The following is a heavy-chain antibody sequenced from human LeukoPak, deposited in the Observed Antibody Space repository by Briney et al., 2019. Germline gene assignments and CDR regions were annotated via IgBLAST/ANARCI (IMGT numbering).Heavy chain of an antibody. CDR3: ARDPPFPLQTGYSYGHDY. D-gene: IGHD5-18*01. CDR1: GFTFSSYS. Sequence: GGSLRLSCAASGFTFSSYSMNWVRQAPGKGLEWVSYISSSSSTIYYADSVKGRFTISRDNAKNSLYLQMNSLRAEDTAVYYCARDPPFPLQTGYSYGHDYWGQGTLVTVSS. J-gene: IGHJ4*02. CDR2: ISSSSSTI. V-gene: IGHV3-48*04.